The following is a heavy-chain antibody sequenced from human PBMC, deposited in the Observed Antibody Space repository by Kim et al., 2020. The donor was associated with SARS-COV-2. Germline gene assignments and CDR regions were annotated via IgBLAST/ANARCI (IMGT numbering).Heavy chain of an antibody. CDR2: TYYRSKWYN. J-gene: IGHJ4*02. V-gene: IGHV6-1*01. CDR3: GRNIAYRPIDY. CDR1: GDSVSSNSVT. Sequence: SQTLSLTCAISGDSVSSNSVTWNWIRQSPSRGLEWLGRTYYRSKWYNDYAVSVTSRITINPDTSKNQFSLQLSSVTPEDTAVYYCGRNIAYRPIDYWGQGTLVTVSS. D-gene: IGHD6-6*01.